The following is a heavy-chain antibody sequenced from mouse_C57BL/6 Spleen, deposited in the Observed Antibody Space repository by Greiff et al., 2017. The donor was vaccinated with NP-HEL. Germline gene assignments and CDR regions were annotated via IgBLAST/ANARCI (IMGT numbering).Heavy chain of an antibody. CDR3: ARPGDYGSSYDY. Sequence: QVQLQQPGAELVRPGSSVKLSCKASGYTFTSYWMDWVKQRPGQGLEWIGNIYPSDSETHYNQKFKDKATLTVDKSYSTAYMQLRSLTSEDSAVYYCARPGDYGSSYDYWGQGTTLTVSS. D-gene: IGHD1-1*01. J-gene: IGHJ2*01. V-gene: IGHV1-61*01. CDR1: GYTFTSYW. CDR2: IYPSDSET.